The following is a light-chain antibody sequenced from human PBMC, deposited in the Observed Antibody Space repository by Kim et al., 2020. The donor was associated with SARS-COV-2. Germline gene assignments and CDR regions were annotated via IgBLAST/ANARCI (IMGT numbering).Light chain of an antibody. CDR3: PQHNAYPIT. J-gene: IGKJ5*01. V-gene: IGKV1-17*01. Sequence: ASVGDRVTIACRASQDIRNDLGWYQQNPGRAPKRLIYGASSFQSGVPSRFSGSGSGTEFTLTISSLQPEDFATYFCPQHNAYPITFGQGTRLEIK. CDR2: GAS. CDR1: QDIRND.